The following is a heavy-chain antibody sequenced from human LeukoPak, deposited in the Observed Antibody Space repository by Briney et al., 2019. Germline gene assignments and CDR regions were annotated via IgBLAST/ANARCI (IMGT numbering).Heavy chain of an antibody. CDR1: GFTVSTNY. D-gene: IGHD3-10*01. J-gene: IGHJ4*02. CDR3: AKDRANYGDY. V-gene: IGHV3-30*18. Sequence: PGGSLRLSCAASGFTVSTNYMSWVRQAPGKGLEWVAVISYDGSNKYYADSVKGRFTISRDNSKNTLYLQMNSLRAEDTAVYYCAKDRANYGDYWGQGTLVSVSS. CDR2: ISYDGSNK.